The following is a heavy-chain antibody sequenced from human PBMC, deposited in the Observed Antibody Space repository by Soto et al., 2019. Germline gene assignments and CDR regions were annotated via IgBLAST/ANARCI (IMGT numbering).Heavy chain of an antibody. Sequence: GGSLRLSCAVSGVPFSERYMDLVRQSPGKGLEWVGRSKTRRQSYTTEYAASVRGRFTISRDVSTNSFYLEMIRVKTEDTAMYYCATGIVMPGTGFWGQGKRVTFFS. CDR3: ATGIVMPGTGF. CDR1: GVPFSERY. J-gene: IGHJ4*02. V-gene: IGHV3-72*01. D-gene: IGHD1-1*01. CDR2: SKTRRQSYTT.